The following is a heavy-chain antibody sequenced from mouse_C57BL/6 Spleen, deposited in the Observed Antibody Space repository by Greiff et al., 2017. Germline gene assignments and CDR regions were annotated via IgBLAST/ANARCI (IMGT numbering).Heavy chain of an antibody. V-gene: IGHV1-58*01. CDR3: ARSEVTTVVATDYFDY. Sequence: EVQLVESGAELVRPGSSVKMSCKTSGYTFTSYGINWVKQRPGQGLEWIGYIYIGNGYTEYNEKFKGKATLTSDTSSSTAYMQLSSLTSEDSAIYFCARSEVTTVVATDYFDYWGQGTTLTVSS. D-gene: IGHD1-1*01. CDR2: IYIGNGYT. CDR1: GYTFTSYG. J-gene: IGHJ2*01.